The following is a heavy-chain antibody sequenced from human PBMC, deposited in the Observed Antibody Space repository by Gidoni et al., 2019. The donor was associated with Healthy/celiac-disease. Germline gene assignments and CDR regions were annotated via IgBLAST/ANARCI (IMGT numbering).Heavy chain of an antibody. CDR3: ARNSPLLEFDI. V-gene: IGHV4-38-2*01. CDR2: IYHSGST. D-gene: IGHD3-10*01. CDR1: GYSISSGNY. Sequence: HVQLQESGPGLVKPSETLSLTCAVSGYSISSGNYWGWIRQPPGKGLEWIGSIYHSGSTYYNPSLKSRVTISIDTSKNQFSLKLNSVTAADTAVYYCARNSPLLEFDIWGQGTMVTVSS. J-gene: IGHJ3*02.